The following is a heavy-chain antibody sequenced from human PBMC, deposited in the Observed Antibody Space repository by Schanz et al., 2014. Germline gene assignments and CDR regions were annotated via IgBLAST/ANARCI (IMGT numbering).Heavy chain of an antibody. CDR1: GFGFDDYA. D-gene: IGHD3-9*01. J-gene: IGHJ4*02. CDR2: INWNGGST. V-gene: IGHV3-20*04. Sequence: EVQLEESGGGLVQPGGSLRLSCAASGFGFDDYAMSWVRQAPGKGLEWVSGINWNGGSTGYADSVKGRFTISRDNAKNSLYLQMNSLRAEDTAVYYCAYYDVLTGFDYWGQGTQVTVSS. CDR3: AYYDVLTGFDY.